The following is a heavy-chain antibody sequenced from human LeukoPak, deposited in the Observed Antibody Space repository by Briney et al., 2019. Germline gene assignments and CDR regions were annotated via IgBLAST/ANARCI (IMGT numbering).Heavy chain of an antibody. V-gene: IGHV4-39*07. CDR2: IYYSGST. J-gene: IGHJ5*02. Sequence: SETLSLTCTVSGGSISSSSCYWGWIRQPPGKGLEWIGSIYYSGSTYYNPSLKSRVTISVDTSKNQCSLRLSSVTAADTAVYYCARLRGATVAHNWFDPWGQGTLVTVSS. CDR3: ARLRGATVAHNWFDP. CDR1: GGSISSSSCY. D-gene: IGHD6-19*01.